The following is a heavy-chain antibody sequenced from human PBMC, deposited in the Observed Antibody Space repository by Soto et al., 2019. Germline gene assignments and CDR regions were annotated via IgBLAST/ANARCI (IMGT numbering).Heavy chain of an antibody. CDR2: IYYSGST. Sequence: PAETLSLTCTGSGGSISSSSYYWGWIRQPPGKGLEWIGSIYYSGSTYYNPSLKSRVTISVDTSKNQFSLKLSSVTAADTAVYYCASPSCYGYCSSPSRKYWYFDLWGRGTRVTVSS. CDR3: ASPSCYGYCSSPSRKYWYFDL. CDR1: GGSISSSSYY. J-gene: IGHJ2*01. V-gene: IGHV4-39*01. D-gene: IGHD2-2*03.